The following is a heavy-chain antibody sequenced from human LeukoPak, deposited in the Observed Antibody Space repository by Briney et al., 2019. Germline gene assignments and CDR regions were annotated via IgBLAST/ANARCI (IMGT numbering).Heavy chain of an antibody. D-gene: IGHD1-26*01. J-gene: IGHJ4*02. V-gene: IGHV4-4*09. CDR3: ARLGSYHDF. CDR1: GASIRNYY. CDR2: IHSSGGS. Sequence: AETLALTCTVAGASIRNYYRSWIRQTPEKGLEWMGHIHSSGGSSYYPSLKSRLTLSIDTSRNQLSLKLPSVTAADTAVYFCARLGSYHDFWGQGALVTVSS.